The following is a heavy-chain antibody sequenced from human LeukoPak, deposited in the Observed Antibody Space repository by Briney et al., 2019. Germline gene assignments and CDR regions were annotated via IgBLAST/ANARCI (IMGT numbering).Heavy chain of an antibody. CDR2: INHSGST. J-gene: IGHJ5*02. D-gene: IGHD3-9*01. V-gene: IGHV4-34*01. Sequence: PSGTLSLTCAVYGGSFSGYYWSWIRQPPGKGLEWIGEINHSGSTNYNPSLKSRVTISVDTSKNQFSLKLSSVTAADTAVYYCARGRRGITILYNWFDPWGQGTLVTVSS. CDR1: GGSFSGYY. CDR3: ARGRRGITILYNWFDP.